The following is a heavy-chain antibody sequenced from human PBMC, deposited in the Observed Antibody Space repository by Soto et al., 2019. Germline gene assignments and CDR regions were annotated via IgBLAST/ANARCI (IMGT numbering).Heavy chain of an antibody. CDR2: INHSGST. Sequence: SETLSLTCSVSGASITRSSYYWAWIRQPPGKGLEWIGEINHSGSTNYNPSLKSRVTISVDTSKNQFSLKLSSVTAADTAVYYCARGGIVFRFGMDVWGQGTTVTVSS. CDR3: ARGGIVFRFGMDV. J-gene: IGHJ6*02. V-gene: IGHV4-39*07. CDR1: GASITRSSYY. D-gene: IGHD3-3*01.